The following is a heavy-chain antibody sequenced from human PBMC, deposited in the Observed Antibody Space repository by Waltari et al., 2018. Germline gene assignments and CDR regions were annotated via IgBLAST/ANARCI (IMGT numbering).Heavy chain of an antibody. J-gene: IGHJ4*02. CDR2: ISPSSSTI. D-gene: IGHD3-22*01. V-gene: IGHV3-48*04. CDR3: VREYDSGGAGY. CDR1: GFPFRSSG. Sequence: EVQLVESGGGLVQPGGSRRLSCSSSGFPFRSSGMNWDRQAQGTGLEGFSYISPSSSTITYADSMKGRFTISRDNAKNSLYLQMNSLRADDTAVYYCVREYDSGGAGYWGQGTLVTVSS.